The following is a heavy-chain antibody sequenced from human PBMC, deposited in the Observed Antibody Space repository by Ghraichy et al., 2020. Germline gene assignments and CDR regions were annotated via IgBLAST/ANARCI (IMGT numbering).Heavy chain of an antibody. J-gene: IGHJ6*02. V-gene: IGHV6-1*01. CDR1: GDSVSSNSAA. CDR2: TYYRYKCYN. CDR3: ARDLGSGSYSSYYCMDV. Sequence: SETLSLTCAISGDSVSSNSAAWNWIRQYPSRGLEWLGRTYYRYKCYNDYEVSMKSRITINPDTSKNQISLQLNSVPLEDTSVYYCARDLGSGSYSSYYCMDVWGQGTTFTVSS. D-gene: IGHD3-10*01.